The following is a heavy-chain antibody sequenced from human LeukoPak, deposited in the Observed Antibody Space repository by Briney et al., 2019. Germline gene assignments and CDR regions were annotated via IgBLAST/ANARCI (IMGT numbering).Heavy chain of an antibody. D-gene: IGHD1-26*01. J-gene: IGHJ4*02. Sequence: GGSLRLSCAASGFTFDDYAMHWVRQAPGKGLEWVTFIRFDGSHKYYADSVKGRFSISRDNSKSTLYLQMNSLRTEDTAVYYCAKDLRGAPLYYFDSWGQGTLVTVSS. V-gene: IGHV3-30*02. CDR1: GFTFDDYA. CDR2: IRFDGSHK. CDR3: AKDLRGAPLYYFDS.